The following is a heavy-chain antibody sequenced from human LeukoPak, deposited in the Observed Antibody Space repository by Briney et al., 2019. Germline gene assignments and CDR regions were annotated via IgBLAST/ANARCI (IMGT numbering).Heavy chain of an antibody. CDR3: ARPYYYGSGYYGMDV. D-gene: IGHD3-10*01. J-gene: IGHJ6*02. Sequence: ASVKVSCKASGYTFTSHYMHWVRQAPGQGLEWMGIINPSGGSTSYAQKFQGRVTMTRDTSTSTVYMELSSLRSEDTAVYYCARPYYYGSGYYGMDVWGQGTTVTVSS. V-gene: IGHV1-46*01. CDR1: GYTFTSHY. CDR2: INPSGGST.